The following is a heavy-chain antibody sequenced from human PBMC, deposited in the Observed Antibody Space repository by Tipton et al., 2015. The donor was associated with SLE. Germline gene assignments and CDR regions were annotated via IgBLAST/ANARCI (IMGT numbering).Heavy chain of an antibody. CDR2: IKSKSEGETT. CDR1: GFSFSDAW. Sequence: GSLRLSCAASGFSFSDAWMTWVRQPPGKGLEWVGRIKSKSEGETTDYAAPVKGRFTISRDDSKRTLYLQMNSLKTEDTAMYYCTTPQYPSAQAYYFDYWGQGILITVSP. D-gene: IGHD2-2*01. J-gene: IGHJ4*02. V-gene: IGHV3-15*01. CDR3: TTPQYPSAQAYYFDY.